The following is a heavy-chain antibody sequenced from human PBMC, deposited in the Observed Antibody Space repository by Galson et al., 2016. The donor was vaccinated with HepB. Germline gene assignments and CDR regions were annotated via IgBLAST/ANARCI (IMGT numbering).Heavy chain of an antibody. CDR1: GFTFRDFY. V-gene: IGHV3-11*01. J-gene: IGHJ6*02. D-gene: IGHD5-24*01. Sequence: SLRLSCAASGFTFRDFYMSWVRQAPGKGLEYISYIRSGGTITCYANSVKGRITVSRDHAKNSVHQQVNRLTGDDTAVYYCAGDVEYCRNGTCYFGMHVWGQGTTVTVSS. CDR3: AGDVEYCRNGTCYFGMHV. CDR2: IRSGGTIT.